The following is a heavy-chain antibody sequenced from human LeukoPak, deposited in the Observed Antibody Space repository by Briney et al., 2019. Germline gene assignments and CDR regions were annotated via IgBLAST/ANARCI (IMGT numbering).Heavy chain of an antibody. CDR2: IIPIFGTA. V-gene: IGHV1-69*01. CDR1: GGTFSSYA. Sequence: EASVTVSCKASGGTFSSYAISWVRQAPGQGLEWMGGIIPIFGTANYAQKFQGRVTITADESTSTAYMELSSLRSEDTAVYYCARGSGIAVAGTYYSDYWGQGTLVTVSS. J-gene: IGHJ4*02. CDR3: ARGSGIAVAGTYYSDY. D-gene: IGHD6-19*01.